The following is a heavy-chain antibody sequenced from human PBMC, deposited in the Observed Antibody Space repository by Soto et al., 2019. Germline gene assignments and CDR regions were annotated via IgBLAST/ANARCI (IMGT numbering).Heavy chain of an antibody. V-gene: IGHV3-9*01. D-gene: IGHD6-19*01. CDR2: ITWNSGNI. Sequence: ELQLVESGGGLVQPGRSLRLSCEASGFTFDGFAMHWVRQPPGKGLEWVSGITWNSGNIDYADSVKGRFTISRDNDKNSLTLQMKSLTPEDTAVYYCAKDRGSSGWCSFDSWGLGTLVTVSS. J-gene: IGHJ4*02. CDR3: AKDRGSSGWCSFDS. CDR1: GFTFDGFA.